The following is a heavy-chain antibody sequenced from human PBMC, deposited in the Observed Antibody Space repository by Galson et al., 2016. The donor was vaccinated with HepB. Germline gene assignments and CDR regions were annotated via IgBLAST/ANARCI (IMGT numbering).Heavy chain of an antibody. CDR2: INSDGTIS. CDR3: VREHSVVPTTAYNWFDP. Sequence: LRLSCAASGFASSSHWMHWVRQDLGKGLVWVSRINSDGTISNYADSVKGRFIISRDNAKNTLYLQMNSLRAEDTAVYFCVREHSVVPTTAYNWFDPWGRGTLVTVSS. V-gene: IGHV3-74*01. D-gene: IGHD4-23*01. J-gene: IGHJ5*02. CDR1: GFASSSHW.